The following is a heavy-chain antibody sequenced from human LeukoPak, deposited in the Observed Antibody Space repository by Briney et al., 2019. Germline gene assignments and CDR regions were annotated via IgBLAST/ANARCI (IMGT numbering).Heavy chain of an antibody. D-gene: IGHD6-13*01. CDR1: GGSISSYY. J-gene: IGHJ4*02. Sequence: SETLSLTCTVSGGSISSYYWSWIRQPPGKGLEWIGYIYYSGSTNYNPSLKSRVTISVDTSKNQFSLKLSSVTAADTAVYYCARRVGYSSSRYYFDYWGQGTLVTVSS. CDR2: IYYSGST. CDR3: ARRVGYSSSRYYFDY. V-gene: IGHV4-59*08.